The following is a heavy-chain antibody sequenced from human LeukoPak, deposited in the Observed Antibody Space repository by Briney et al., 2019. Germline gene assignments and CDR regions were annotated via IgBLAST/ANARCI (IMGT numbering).Heavy chain of an antibody. CDR2: IYSSGST. D-gene: IGHD3-22*01. J-gene: IGHJ4*02. V-gene: IGHV4-39*01. CDR1: GGSISSSSYY. CDR3: AGSRVVSTLHYSDY. Sequence: PSETLSLTCTVSGGSISSSSYYWGWIRQPPGKGLEWIGSIYSSGSTYYNPSLKSRVTISVDTSKNQFSLKVSSVTAADTAVYYCAGSRVVSTLHYSDYWGQGIVVTVSS.